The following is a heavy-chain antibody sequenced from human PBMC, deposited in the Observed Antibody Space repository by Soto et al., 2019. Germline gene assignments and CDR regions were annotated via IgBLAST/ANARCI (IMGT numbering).Heavy chain of an antibody. D-gene: IGHD2-8*01. Sequence: SETLSLTCAVSGVSISSGGYSWSWIRQPPGKGLEWIGYIYYSGSTNYNPSLKSRVTISVDTSKNQFSLKLSSVTAADTAVYYCARDIMGTNYYYYGMDVWGQGTTVTVSS. CDR3: ARDIMGTNYYYYGMDV. V-gene: IGHV4-61*08. J-gene: IGHJ6*02. CDR1: GVSISSGGYS. CDR2: IYYSGST.